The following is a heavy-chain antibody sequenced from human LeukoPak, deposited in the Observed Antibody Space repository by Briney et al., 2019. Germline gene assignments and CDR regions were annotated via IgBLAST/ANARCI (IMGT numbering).Heavy chain of an antibody. CDR2: IYHTGST. CDR1: GYSISSGYH. V-gene: IGHV4-38-2*02. J-gene: IGHJ5*02. Sequence: MPSEPLSLTCTVSGYSISSGYHWGWIRQPPGKGLEWIGSIYHTGSTYYSPSLKSRVTISVDTSKNQFSLKLTSVTAADTAVYFCARGVTMIGRLRFDPWGQGTLVTVSS. D-gene: IGHD3-22*01. CDR3: ARGVTMIGRLRFDP.